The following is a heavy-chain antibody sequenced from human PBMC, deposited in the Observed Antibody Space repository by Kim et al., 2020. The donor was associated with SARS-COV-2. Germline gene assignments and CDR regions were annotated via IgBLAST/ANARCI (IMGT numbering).Heavy chain of an antibody. D-gene: IGHD6-13*01. CDR1: GGSFSGYY. CDR2: INHSGST. CDR3: ARGRLPPDIAAAGTPSANWFDP. J-gene: IGHJ5*02. Sequence: SETLSLTCAVYGGSFSGYYWSWIRQPPGKGLEWIGEINHSGSTNYNPSLKSRVTISVDTSKNQFSLKLSSVTAADTAVYYCARGRLPPDIAAAGTPSANWFDPWGQGTLVTVSS. V-gene: IGHV4-34*01.